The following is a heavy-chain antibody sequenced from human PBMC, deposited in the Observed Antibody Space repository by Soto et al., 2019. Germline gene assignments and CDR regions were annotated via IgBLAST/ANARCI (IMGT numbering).Heavy chain of an antibody. D-gene: IGHD1-1*01. CDR2: MSHSGGT. Sequence: QVQLQQWGAGLLKPSETLSLTCAVYGGFVSSGSYYWSWIRQPPGKGLEWIGEMSHSGGTHFNPSLKSRVTISVDTSKNQCSLKMSSVTAADTALYYCARVERGTATTVVDAFDIWVPGTMVTVSS. CDR3: ARVERGTATTVVDAFDI. J-gene: IGHJ3*02. CDR1: GGFVSSGSYY. V-gene: IGHV4-34*01.